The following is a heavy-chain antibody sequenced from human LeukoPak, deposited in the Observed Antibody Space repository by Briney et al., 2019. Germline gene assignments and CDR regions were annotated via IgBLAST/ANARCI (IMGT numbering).Heavy chain of an antibody. Sequence: GGSLRLSCAAYRFTFSSYAMSWVRQAPGKGLEWVSAISGSGGSTYYADSVKGRFTISRDNSKNTLYLQMNSLRAEDTAVYYCAKSQQQLAHRNWFDPWGQGTLVTVFS. V-gene: IGHV3-23*01. CDR3: AKSQQQLAHRNWFDP. CDR2: ISGSGGST. J-gene: IGHJ5*02. D-gene: IGHD6-13*01. CDR1: RFTFSSYA.